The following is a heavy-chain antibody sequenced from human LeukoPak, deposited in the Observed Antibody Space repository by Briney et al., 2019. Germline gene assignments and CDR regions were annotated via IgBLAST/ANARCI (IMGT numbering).Heavy chain of an antibody. CDR3: ARGEYEVPAAKNYYYMDV. CDR2: IYYSGST. CDR1: GGSISSSSYY. V-gene: IGHV4-61*01. Sequence: SETLSLTCTVSGGSISSSSYYWSWIRQPPGKGLEWIGYIYYSGSTNYNPSLKSRVTISVDTSKNQFSLKLSSVTAADTAVYYCARGEYEVPAAKNYYYMDVWGKGTTVTVSS. J-gene: IGHJ6*03. D-gene: IGHD2-2*01.